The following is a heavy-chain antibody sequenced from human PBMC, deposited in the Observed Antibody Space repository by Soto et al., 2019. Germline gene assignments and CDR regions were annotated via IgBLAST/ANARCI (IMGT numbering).Heavy chain of an antibody. Sequence: SETLSLTCAVYGGSFSGYYWSWIRQPPGKGLEWIGEINHSESTNYNPSLKSRVTISVDTSKNQFSLKLSSVTAADTAVYYCARAPDGSGRPNTLNFDYWGQGTLVTVSS. CDR3: ARAPDGSGRPNTLNFDY. J-gene: IGHJ4*02. D-gene: IGHD3-10*01. CDR2: INHSEST. V-gene: IGHV4-34*01. CDR1: GGSFSGYY.